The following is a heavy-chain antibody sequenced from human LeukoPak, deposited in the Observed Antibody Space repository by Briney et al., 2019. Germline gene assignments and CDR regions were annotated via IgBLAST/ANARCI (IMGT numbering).Heavy chain of an antibody. J-gene: IGHJ4*02. CDR3: VRENDWFGEVD. CDR2: VSHSGNA. CDR1: DYSITSGYS. Sequence: SETLSLTCAVSDYSITSGYSWGWIRQPPGKGLEWIGCVSHSGNAYYSPSLKSRVTISLETSTNQVSLRLSSVTAADTAVYYCVRENDWFGEVDWGQGTLVTVSS. V-gene: IGHV4-38-2*02. D-gene: IGHD3-10*01.